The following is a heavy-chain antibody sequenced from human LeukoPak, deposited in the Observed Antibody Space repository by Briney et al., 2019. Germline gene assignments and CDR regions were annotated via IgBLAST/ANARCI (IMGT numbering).Heavy chain of an antibody. CDR3: ARAKTGTNYYYYGMDV. Sequence: GGSLRLSCAASGFIFSSYEMNWVRQAPGKGLEWISHISSGAISMYYADSVKGRFTISRDNAKNLLYLQMNSLRAEDTAVYYCARAKTGTNYYYYGMDVWGQGTTVTVSS. D-gene: IGHD1/OR15-1a*01. CDR1: GFIFSSYE. CDR2: ISSGAISM. V-gene: IGHV3-48*03. J-gene: IGHJ6*01.